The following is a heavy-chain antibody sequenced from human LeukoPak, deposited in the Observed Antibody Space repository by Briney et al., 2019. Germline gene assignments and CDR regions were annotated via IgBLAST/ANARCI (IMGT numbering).Heavy chain of an antibody. J-gene: IGHJ4*02. D-gene: IGHD2-15*01. Sequence: PGGSLRLSCAASGFTFSSYAMSWVRQAPGKGLEWVSAISGSGGSTYYADSVKGRFTISRDNSKNTLYLQMNSLRAEDTAVYYCAKRPNHQDCSGGSCYSQEEWDYFDYWGQGTLVTVSS. CDR2: ISGSGGST. CDR1: GFTFSSYA. CDR3: AKRPNHQDCSGGSCYSQEEWDYFDY. V-gene: IGHV3-23*01.